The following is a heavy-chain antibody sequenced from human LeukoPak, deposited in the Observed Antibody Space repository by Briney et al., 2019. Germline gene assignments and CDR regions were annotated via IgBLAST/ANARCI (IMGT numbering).Heavy chain of an antibody. D-gene: IGHD6-13*01. V-gene: IGHV3-30*01. Sequence: GGPLRLSCAASGFTFSNYGMHWVRQAPGKGLEWMTIISYDGSEKYYADSVKGRFTVSRDHSKNTLYLQMNSLRAEDTAVYYCARGDYSSSWGDYWGQGTLVTVSS. CDR1: GFTFSNYG. CDR2: ISYDGSEK. CDR3: ARGDYSSSWGDY. J-gene: IGHJ4*02.